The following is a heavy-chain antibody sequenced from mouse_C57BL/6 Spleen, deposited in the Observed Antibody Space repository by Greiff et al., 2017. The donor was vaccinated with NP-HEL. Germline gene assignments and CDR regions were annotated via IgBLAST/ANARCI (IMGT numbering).Heavy chain of an antibody. CDR2: IDPETGGT. Sequence: VQLQQSGAELVRPGASVTLSCKASGYTFTDYEMRWVKQTPVHGLEWIGAIDPETGGTAYNQKFKGKAILTADKSSSTAYMELRSLTSEDSAVYYCTRKGNYYGSSYGFAYWGQGTLVTVSA. J-gene: IGHJ3*01. CDR1: GYTFTDYE. D-gene: IGHD1-1*01. V-gene: IGHV1-15*01. CDR3: TRKGNYYGSSYGFAY.